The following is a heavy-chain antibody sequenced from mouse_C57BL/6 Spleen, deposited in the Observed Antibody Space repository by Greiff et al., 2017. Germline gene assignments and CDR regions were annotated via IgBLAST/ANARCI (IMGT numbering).Heavy chain of an antibody. Sequence: QVQLKESGAELARPGASVKMSCKASGYTFTSYTMHWVKQRPGQGLEWIGYINPSSGYTKYNQKFKDKATLTADKSSSTAYMQLSSLTSEDSAVYYCARYGNYIDYWGQGTTLTVSS. CDR1: GYTFTSYT. J-gene: IGHJ2*01. CDR3: ARYGNYIDY. D-gene: IGHD2-1*01. CDR2: INPSSGYT. V-gene: IGHV1-4*01.